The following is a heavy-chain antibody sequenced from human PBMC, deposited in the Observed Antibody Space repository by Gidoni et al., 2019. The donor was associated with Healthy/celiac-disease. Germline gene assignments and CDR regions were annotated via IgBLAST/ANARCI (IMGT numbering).Heavy chain of an antibody. CDR2: ISYDGSNK. J-gene: IGHJ4*02. Sequence: QVQLVASGGGVVQPGRSLRLSCAAPGFIFRSYGRHWVRQAPGKGLECVAVISYDGSNKYYEDSVKGRFTISRDNSKNTLYLQMNSLRAEDTAVYYCAKDRAIGRSGIDYWGQGTLVTVSS. CDR1: GFIFRSYG. V-gene: IGHV3-30*18. D-gene: IGHD1-26*01. CDR3: AKDRAIGRSGIDY.